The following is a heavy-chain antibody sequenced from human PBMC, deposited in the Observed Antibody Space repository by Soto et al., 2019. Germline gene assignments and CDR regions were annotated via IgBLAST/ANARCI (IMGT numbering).Heavy chain of an antibody. CDR3: ARDSTGDFWSGYRWLYYYYGMDV. D-gene: IGHD3-3*01. V-gene: IGHV4-31*03. CDR2: IYYSGST. J-gene: IGHJ6*02. Sequence: QVQLQESGPGLVKPSQTLSLTCTVSGGSISSGGYYWSWIRQHPGKGLEWIGYIYYSGSTYYNPSLKSRGTISVDTSKNQFSLKLSSVTAADTAVYYCARDSTGDFWSGYRWLYYYYGMDVWGQGTTVTVSS. CDR1: GGSISSGGYY.